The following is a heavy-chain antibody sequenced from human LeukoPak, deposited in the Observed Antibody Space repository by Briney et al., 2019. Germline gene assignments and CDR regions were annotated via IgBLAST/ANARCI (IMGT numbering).Heavy chain of an antibody. J-gene: IGHJ5*02. CDR2: ISSSGSTI. CDR3: ARVLGQYYDTSDNWFDP. Sequence: PGGSLRLSCAASGFTFSSYEMNWVRQAPGKGLEWVSYISSSGSTIYYADSVKGRFTISRDNAKNTLNLQMNSLRAEDTAVYYCARVLGQYYDTSDNWFDPWGQGTLVTVSS. CDR1: GFTFSSYE. D-gene: IGHD3-22*01. V-gene: IGHV3-48*03.